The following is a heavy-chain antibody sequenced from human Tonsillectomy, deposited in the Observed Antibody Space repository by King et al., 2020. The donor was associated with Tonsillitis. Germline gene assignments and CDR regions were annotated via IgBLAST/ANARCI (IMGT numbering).Heavy chain of an antibody. J-gene: IGHJ5*02. CDR2: ISWNSGSI. Sequence: VQLVESGGGLVQPGRSLRLSCAASGFTFDDYAMHWVRHAPGKGLEWVSGISWNSGSIGYADSVKGRFTISRDYAKNSLYLQMNSLRAEDTALYYCAKDAGYSSFNWFDPWGQGTLVTVSS. CDR1: GFTFDDYA. CDR3: AKDAGYSSFNWFDP. V-gene: IGHV3-9*01. D-gene: IGHD6-6*01.